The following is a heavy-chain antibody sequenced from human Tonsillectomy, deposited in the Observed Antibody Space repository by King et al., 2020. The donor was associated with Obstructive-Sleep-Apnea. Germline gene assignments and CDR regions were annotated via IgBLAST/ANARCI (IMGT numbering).Heavy chain of an antibody. D-gene: IGHD2-2*02. Sequence: VQLVESGGGLVQPGGSLRLSCAVSGLTFSRNAMNWVRQAPGKGLEWVSAISGGGGSTFYADSVKGRFTISRDNSKSTLYLQMNRLRAEDTAVYYCAKDVRYTNSSHWGQGALVTVSS. CDR1: GLTFSRNA. J-gene: IGHJ4*02. CDR3: AKDVRYTNSSH. V-gene: IGHV3-23*04. CDR2: ISGGGGST.